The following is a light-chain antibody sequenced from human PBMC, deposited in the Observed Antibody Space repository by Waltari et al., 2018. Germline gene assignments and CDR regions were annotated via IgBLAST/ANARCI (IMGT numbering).Light chain of an antibody. CDR2: KAS. V-gene: IGKV1-9*01. Sequence: DIQMTQSPSSLSASVGERVTITCRASQGISSYLAWYQQKPVKAPKLLIYKASTLQSGVPSRFSGSGSGTDFTLTISSLQPEDFATYYCQQHNSNPLTFGGGTKVEIK. CDR3: QQHNSNPLT. J-gene: IGKJ4*01. CDR1: QGISSY.